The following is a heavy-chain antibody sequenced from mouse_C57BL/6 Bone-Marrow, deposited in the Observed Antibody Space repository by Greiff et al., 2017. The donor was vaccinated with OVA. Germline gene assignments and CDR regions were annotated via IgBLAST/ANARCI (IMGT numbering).Heavy chain of an antibody. CDR3: ASPYYSNYPAWFAY. CDR2: ISDGGSYT. D-gene: IGHD2-5*01. V-gene: IGHV5-4*03. Sequence: EVKLVESGGGLVKPGGSLKLSCAASGFTFSIYAMSWVRQTPEKRLEWVATISDGGSYTYYPDNVMGRFTISRDNAKNNLYLQMSHLKSEDTAMYYCASPYYSNYPAWFAYWGQGTLVTVSA. J-gene: IGHJ3*01. CDR1: GFTFSIYA.